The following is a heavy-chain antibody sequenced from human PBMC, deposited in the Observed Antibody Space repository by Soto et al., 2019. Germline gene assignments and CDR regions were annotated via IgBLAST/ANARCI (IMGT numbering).Heavy chain of an antibody. CDR1: GFTFSSYA. Sequence: PGGSLRLSCAASGFTFSSYAMSWVRQAPGKGLEWVSAISGSGGSTYYADSVKGRFTISRDNSKNTLYLQMNSLRAEDTAVYYCAKGSSPSMITFRGVIAEYYLDYWGQGTLVTVSS. D-gene: IGHD3-16*02. J-gene: IGHJ4*02. CDR3: AKGSSPSMITFRGVIAEYYLDY. CDR2: ISGSGGST. V-gene: IGHV3-23*01.